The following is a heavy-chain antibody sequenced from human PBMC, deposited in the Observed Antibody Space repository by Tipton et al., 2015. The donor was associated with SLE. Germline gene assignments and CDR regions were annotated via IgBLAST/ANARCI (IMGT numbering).Heavy chain of an antibody. V-gene: IGHV3-74*01. CDR3: GRGLYSESSVGMDV. CDR1: EFSVSDYW. Sequence: SLRLSCAASEFSVSDYWMHWVRQGPGKGLVWVSRISQNGYTTYYTDSLKGRFIISKDSAKNTVYLQINSLRVDDTAVYYCGRGLYSESSVGMDVWGQGTTVTVS. D-gene: IGHD3-22*01. J-gene: IGHJ6*02. CDR2: ISQNGYTT.